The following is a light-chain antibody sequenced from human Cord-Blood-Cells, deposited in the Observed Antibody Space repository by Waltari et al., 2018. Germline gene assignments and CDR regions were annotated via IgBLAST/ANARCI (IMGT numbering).Light chain of an antibody. Sequence: DIQMTQSPSSLSASVGDRVTITCQASQDISNYLNWYQQKPGKAPKLLIYHASNLETGVPSRVSGSGSGTDFTFTISSLQPEDMATYYCQQYDKLPWTFGQGTKVEIK. CDR3: QQYDKLPWT. V-gene: IGKV1-33*01. J-gene: IGKJ1*01. CDR2: HAS. CDR1: QDISNY.